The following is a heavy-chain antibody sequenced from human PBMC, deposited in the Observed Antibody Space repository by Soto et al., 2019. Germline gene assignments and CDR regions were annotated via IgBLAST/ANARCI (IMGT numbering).Heavy chain of an antibody. D-gene: IGHD2-2*01. V-gene: IGHV1-69*08. CDR3: ARDTDCSSTSCPTFYGMDV. CDR2: IIPILGIA. CDR1: GGTFSSYT. Sequence: QVQLVQSGAEVKKPGSSVKVSCKASGGTFSSYTISWVRQAPGQGLEWMGRIIPILGIANYAQKFQGRVTITADKSTSTAYMELSSLSSEDTAVYYCARDTDCSSTSCPTFYGMDVWGQGTTVTVSS. J-gene: IGHJ6*02.